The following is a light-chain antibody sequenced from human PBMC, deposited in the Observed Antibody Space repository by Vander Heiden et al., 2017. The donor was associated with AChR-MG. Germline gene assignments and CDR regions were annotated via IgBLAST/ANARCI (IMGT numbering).Light chain of an antibody. CDR2: GNN. Sequence: QSVLTQPPSASQTPGQRVTSPCSGNSSNIGTHAVHWYQRLPVTPPRLLIYGNNQRPSGVPDRFSGSKSGTSASLASSGLQSEDEADYYGASWDDSLTGLHFGGGTKLTVL. CDR3: ASWDDSLTGLH. V-gene: IGLV1-44*01. J-gene: IGLJ2*01. CDR1: SSNIGTHA.